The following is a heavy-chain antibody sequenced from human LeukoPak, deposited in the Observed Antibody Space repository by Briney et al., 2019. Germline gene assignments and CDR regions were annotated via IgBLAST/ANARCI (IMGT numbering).Heavy chain of an antibody. CDR2: IKSDGSNT. CDR3: AKGPYYNILTGYRKGGAFDV. D-gene: IGHD3-9*01. V-gene: IGHV3-74*01. Sequence: PGGSLRLSCAASGFTFSSYWMHWVRQAPGKGLAWVSRIKSDGSNTSYADSVTGRFTISRDNAKNTLHLQMNRLRAEDTAVYYCAKGPYYNILTGYRKGGAFDVWGRGTMVTVSS. J-gene: IGHJ3*01. CDR1: GFTFSSYW.